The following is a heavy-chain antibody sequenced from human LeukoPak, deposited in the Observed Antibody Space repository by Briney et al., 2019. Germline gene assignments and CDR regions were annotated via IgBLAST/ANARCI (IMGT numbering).Heavy chain of an antibody. Sequence: SETLSLTCTVSGGSISSYYWSWIRQPPGKGLEWIGYIYYSGSTNYNPSLKSRVTISVDTSKNQFSLKLSSVTAADTAVYYCASRRVTSTWLVGDKYYYYMDVWGKGTTVTVSS. CDR1: GGSISSYY. CDR3: ASRRVTSTWLVGDKYYYYMDV. CDR2: IYYSGST. J-gene: IGHJ6*03. D-gene: IGHD6-19*01. V-gene: IGHV4-59*01.